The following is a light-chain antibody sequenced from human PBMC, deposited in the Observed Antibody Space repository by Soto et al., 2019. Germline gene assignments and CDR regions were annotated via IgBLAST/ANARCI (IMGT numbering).Light chain of an antibody. Sequence: DVVMTQSPLSLPVTLGQPASISCRSSRSLAYSDGNTYLNWFQQRPGQSPRRLIYKVSNRDSGVPDRFSGSGSGTDFTLKISGVEAEDVGVYYCMQGTHWPPYTFGQGTKLEIK. V-gene: IGKV2-30*01. CDR1: RSLAYSDGNTY. CDR2: KVS. CDR3: MQGTHWPPYT. J-gene: IGKJ2*01.